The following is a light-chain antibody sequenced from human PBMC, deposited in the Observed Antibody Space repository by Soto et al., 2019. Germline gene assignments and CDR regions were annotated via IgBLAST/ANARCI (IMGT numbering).Light chain of an antibody. V-gene: IGLV2-11*01. Sequence: QSALTQPRSVSGSPGQSVTISCTGTSSDVGGYNYVSWYQQHSGKAPKLMIYDVSKWPSGVPDRFSGYKSGNTASLTISGLQAEHEADYFCCSYAGNSLWVFGGGTKLTVL. CDR1: SSDVGGYNY. CDR3: CSYAGNSLWV. CDR2: DVS. J-gene: IGLJ3*02.